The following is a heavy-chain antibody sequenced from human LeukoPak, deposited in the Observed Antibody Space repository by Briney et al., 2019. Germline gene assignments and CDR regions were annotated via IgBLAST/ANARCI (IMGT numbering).Heavy chain of an antibody. J-gene: IGHJ4*02. D-gene: IGHD3-10*01. CDR2: IYHSGST. V-gene: IGHV4-4*02. CDR1: GGSISSSNW. CDR3: ARASYYFGSGSYFFN. Sequence: SETLSLTCAVSGGSISSSNWWSWVRQPPGKGLEWIGEIYHSGSTNYNPSLKSRVTISVDKSKNQFSLKLSSVTAADTAVYYCARASYYFGSGSYFFNWGQGTLVTVSS.